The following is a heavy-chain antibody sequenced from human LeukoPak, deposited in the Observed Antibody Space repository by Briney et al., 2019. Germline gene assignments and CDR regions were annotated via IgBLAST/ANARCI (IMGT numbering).Heavy chain of an antibody. Sequence: ASVKVSCKASGYTFTSWNFSWVRQAPGQGLEWMGWISTYNGDTKYAQKFQGRVTMTTDTSTSTTYMELRSLTSDDTAVDYCARDSDWVFDLWGRGTLVTVSS. V-gene: IGHV1-18*01. D-gene: IGHD3-9*01. CDR3: ARDSDWVFDL. CDR1: GYTFTSWN. CDR2: ISTYNGDT. J-gene: IGHJ2*01.